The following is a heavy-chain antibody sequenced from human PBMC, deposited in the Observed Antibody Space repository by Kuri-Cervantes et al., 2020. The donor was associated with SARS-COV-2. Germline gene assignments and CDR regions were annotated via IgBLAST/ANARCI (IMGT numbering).Heavy chain of an antibody. J-gene: IGHJ6*03. D-gene: IGHD2-21*01. CDR3: ASKHLYDIIVESDSYLKVAYYYMDV. CDR1: GGSVSRGSYY. CDR2: IYYSGST. Sequence: ESLKISCTVSGGSVSRGSYYWSWIRQPPGKGLEWIGYIYYSGSTNYNPSLKSRVTISVDTSKNQFSLKLSSVTAADTAVYYCASKHLYDIIVESDSYLKVAYYYMDVWGKGTTVTVSS. V-gene: IGHV4-61*01.